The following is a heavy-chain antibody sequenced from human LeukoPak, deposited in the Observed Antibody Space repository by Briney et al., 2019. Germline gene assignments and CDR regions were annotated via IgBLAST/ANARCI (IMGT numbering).Heavy chain of an antibody. D-gene: IGHD6-13*01. J-gene: IGHJ6*03. CDR2: ISSSSSTI. CDR1: GFTFSSYS. Sequence: GGSLRLSCAASGFTFSSYSMNWVRQAPGKGLEWVSYISSSSSTIYYADSMKGRFTISRDNAKNSLYLQMNSLRAEDTAVYYCARFGYSSSWALYYYYYYMDVWGKGTTVTVSS. CDR3: ARFGYSSSWALYYYYYYMDV. V-gene: IGHV3-48*04.